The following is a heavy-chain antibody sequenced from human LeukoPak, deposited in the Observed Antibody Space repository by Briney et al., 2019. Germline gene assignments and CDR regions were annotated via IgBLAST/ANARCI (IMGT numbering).Heavy chain of an antibody. J-gene: IGHJ4*02. CDR3: ARDGGYNYGPLDS. CDR2: IYYSGST. D-gene: IGHD5-18*01. V-gene: IGHV4-31*03. CDR1: GVSISNGDYT. Sequence: SETLSLTCTVSGVSISNGDYTWSWIRQHPGKRLEWIGFIYYSGSTYYNPSLKSRVTISVDTSKNQFSLRLSSVTAADTAVYYCARDGGYNYGPLDSWGQGALVSVSS.